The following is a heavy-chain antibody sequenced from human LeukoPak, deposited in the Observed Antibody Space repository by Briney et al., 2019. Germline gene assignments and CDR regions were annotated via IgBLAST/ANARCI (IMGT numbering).Heavy chain of an antibody. D-gene: IGHD3-22*01. V-gene: IGHV3-7*01. CDR3: ARDTTDMIVVVITAFDI. Sequence: TGGSLRLSCAASGFTFSSYWMSWVRQAPGKGLEWVANIKQDGSEKYYVDSVKGRFTISRDNAKNSLYLQMNSLRAEDTAVYYCARDTTDMIVVVITAFDIWGQGTMVTVSS. CDR1: GFTFSSYW. CDR2: IKQDGSEK. J-gene: IGHJ3*02.